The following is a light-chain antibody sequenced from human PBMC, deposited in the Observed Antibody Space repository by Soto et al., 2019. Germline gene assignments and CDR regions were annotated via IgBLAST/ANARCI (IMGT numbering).Light chain of an antibody. CDR1: SSDVGGYNY. J-gene: IGLJ3*02. Sequence: QSALTQPPSASASPGQSVTISCTGTSSDVGGYNYVSWYQQRPGKAPKLMIYEVSQRPSGVPDRFSGSKSGNTATLTVSGLQAEDEADYFCAAWDDSLSAWVFGGGTKLTVL. V-gene: IGLV2-8*01. CDR2: EVS. CDR3: AAWDDSLSAWV.